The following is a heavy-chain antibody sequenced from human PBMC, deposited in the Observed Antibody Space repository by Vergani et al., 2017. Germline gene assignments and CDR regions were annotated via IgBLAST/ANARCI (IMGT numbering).Heavy chain of an antibody. CDR3: ARARQNDIVLMVYATSPPYYMDV. J-gene: IGHJ6*03. V-gene: IGHV1-69*01. D-gene: IGHD2-8*01. Sequence: QVQLVQSGAEVKKPGSSVKVSCKASGGTFSSYAISWVRQAPGQGLEWMGGIIPIFGTANYAQKFQGRVTITADESTSTAYMELSSLRSEDTAVYYCARARQNDIVLMVYATSPPYYMDVWGKGTTVTVSS. CDR1: GGTFSSYA. CDR2: IIPIFGTA.